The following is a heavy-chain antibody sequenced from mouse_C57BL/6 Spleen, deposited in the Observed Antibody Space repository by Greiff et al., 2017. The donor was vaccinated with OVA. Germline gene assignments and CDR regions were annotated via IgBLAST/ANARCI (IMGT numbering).Heavy chain of an antibody. CDR2: IDPSDSYT. CDR1: GYTFTSYW. D-gene: IGHD1-2*01. J-gene: IGHJ1*03. CDR3: ARRAITEGWYFDV. Sequence: QVHVKQPGAELVMPGASVKLSCKASGYTFTSYWMHWVKQRPGQGLEWIGEIDPSDSYTNYNQKFKGKSTLTVDKSSSTAYMQLSSLTSEDSAVYYCARRAITEGWYFDVWGTGTTVTVSS. V-gene: IGHV1-69*01.